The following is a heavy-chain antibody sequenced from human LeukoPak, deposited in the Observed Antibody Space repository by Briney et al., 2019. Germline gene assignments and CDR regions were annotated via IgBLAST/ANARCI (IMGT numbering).Heavy chain of an antibody. CDR2: INPNSGGT. Sequence: ASVKVSCKASGYTFTGYYMHWVRQAPGQGLGWMGRINPNSGGTNYAQKFQGRVTMTRDTSISTAYMELNRLRSDDTAVYYCATVISGTGWFDPWGQGTLVTVSS. V-gene: IGHV1-2*06. J-gene: IGHJ5*02. CDR3: ATVISGTGWFDP. CDR1: GYTFTGYY. D-gene: IGHD6-13*01.